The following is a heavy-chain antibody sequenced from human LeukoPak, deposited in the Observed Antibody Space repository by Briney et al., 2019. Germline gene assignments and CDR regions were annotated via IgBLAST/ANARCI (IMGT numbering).Heavy chain of an antibody. D-gene: IGHD2-2*01. J-gene: IGHJ4*02. CDR2: ITDAGFAT. CDR1: GFTFSNYA. V-gene: IGHV3-23*01. Sequence: GGSLRLSCAASGFTFSNYAMTWVRQAPGKGLEWVSGITDAGFATFYADSVRGRFTISRDNSRNTLYLQMDSLRAEDTAVYYCARAGFCSTTTCYNPFDYWGQGTRVTVSS. CDR3: ARAGFCSTTTCYNPFDY.